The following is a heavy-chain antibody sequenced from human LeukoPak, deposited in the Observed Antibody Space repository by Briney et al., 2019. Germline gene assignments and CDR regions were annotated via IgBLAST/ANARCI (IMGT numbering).Heavy chain of an antibody. CDR3: VGDVYI. V-gene: IGHV3-74*01. J-gene: IGHJ4*02. Sequence: PTGGSLRLSCAASGFTFSNYWMHWVRQAPGKGLVWVSRINTDGGSIGYAGSVKGRFTTSRDNAKNTLYLQMNSLRAEEAAVYYCVGDVYIGGQGTLVTVSS. CDR2: INTDGGSI. D-gene: IGHD5/OR15-5a*01. CDR1: GFTFSNYW.